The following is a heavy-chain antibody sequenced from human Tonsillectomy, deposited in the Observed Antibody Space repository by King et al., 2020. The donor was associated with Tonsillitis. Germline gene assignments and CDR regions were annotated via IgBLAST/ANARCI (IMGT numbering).Heavy chain of an antibody. J-gene: IGHJ4*02. CDR3: ARGYLGDY. CDR1: GYSFSNYW. D-gene: IGHD2-15*01. V-gene: IGHV5-51*01. Sequence: VQLVESGAEVKKPGESLRISCKGSGYSFSNYWIAWVRQMPGKGLEWMGVIYPSDSDTRYSPSFQGQVTISADRSISTAYLQWSSLKASDTAMYYCARGYLGDYWGQGALVTVSS. CDR2: IYPSDSDT.